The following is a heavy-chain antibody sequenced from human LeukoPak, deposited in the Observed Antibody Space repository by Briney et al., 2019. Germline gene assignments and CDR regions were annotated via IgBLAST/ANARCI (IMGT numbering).Heavy chain of an antibody. CDR1: GFTFSSYA. Sequence: QPGGSLRLSCAASGFTFSSYAMSWVRPPPGKGLEWVSAISGNGDTTYYADSVKGRFTISRDNSKNTLYLQMDSLRAEDTAVYYCAKGTMVRGDRDYWGQGTLVTVSS. D-gene: IGHD3-10*01. V-gene: IGHV3-23*01. CDR3: AKGTMVRGDRDY. J-gene: IGHJ4*02. CDR2: ISGNGDTT.